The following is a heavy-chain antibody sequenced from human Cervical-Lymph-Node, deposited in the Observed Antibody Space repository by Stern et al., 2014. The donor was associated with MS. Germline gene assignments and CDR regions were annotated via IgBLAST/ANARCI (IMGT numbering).Heavy chain of an antibody. Sequence: QVQLQESGPGLVKPSQTLSLTCTVSGASMTTGSYYWNWIRQPAGKGVEWIGQIYTSGSASYHPSLKNRLSMSVDPSKTQFPRIRSSVTAADTAVYYCARGDRRLRAFDLWGQGTMVTVSS. CDR1: GASMTTGSYY. CDR3: ARGDRRLRAFDL. CDR2: IYTSGSA. D-gene: IGHD2-21*02. V-gene: IGHV4-61*02. J-gene: IGHJ3*01.